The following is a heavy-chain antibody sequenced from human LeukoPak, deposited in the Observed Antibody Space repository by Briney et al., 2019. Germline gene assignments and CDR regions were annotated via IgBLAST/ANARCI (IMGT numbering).Heavy chain of an antibody. CDR1: GGTFSSYA. Sequence: SVRVSCKASGGTFSSYAISWVRQAPGQGLEWMGRIIPILGIANYAQKFQGRVTITADKSTSTAYMELSSLRSEDTAVYYCARGQYQLLGMYNWFDPWGQGTLVTVSS. J-gene: IGHJ5*02. D-gene: IGHD2-2*01. CDR3: ARGQYQLLGMYNWFDP. V-gene: IGHV1-69*04. CDR2: IIPILGIA.